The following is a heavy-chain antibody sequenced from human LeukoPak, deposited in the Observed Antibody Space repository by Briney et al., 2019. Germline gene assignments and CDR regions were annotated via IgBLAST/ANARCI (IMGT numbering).Heavy chain of an antibody. D-gene: IGHD3-10*01. CDR2: INHSGST. V-gene: IGHV4-34*01. CDR3: ARGAKIYYYGSGSYLDY. CDR1: GGSISSYY. J-gene: IGHJ4*02. Sequence: SETLSLTCTVSGGSISSYYWSWIRQPPGKGLEWIGEINHSGSTNYNPSLKSRVTISVDTSKNQFSLKLSSVTAADTAVYYCARGAKIYYYGSGSYLDYWGQGTLVTVSS.